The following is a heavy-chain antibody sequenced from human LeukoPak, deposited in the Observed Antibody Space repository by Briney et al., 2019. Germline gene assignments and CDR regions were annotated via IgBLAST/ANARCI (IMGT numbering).Heavy chain of an antibody. CDR1: GFTFSSYG. J-gene: IGHJ4*02. Sequence: GRSLRLSCAASGFTFSSYGMHWVRQAPGKGLEWVAVISYDGSNKYYADSVKGRFTISRDNSKNTLYLQMNSLRAEDTAVYYCARDVRGYRKFGFFDYWGQGTLVTVSS. CDR2: ISYDGSNK. CDR3: ARDVRGYRKFGFFDY. V-gene: IGHV3-30*03. D-gene: IGHD4-23*01.